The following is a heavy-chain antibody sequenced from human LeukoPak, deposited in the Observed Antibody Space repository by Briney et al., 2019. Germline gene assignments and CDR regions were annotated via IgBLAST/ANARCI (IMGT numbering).Heavy chain of an antibody. Sequence: PSETLSLTCTVSGGSINNYYWSWIRQPPGKGLEWIGFIFYSGSTNYNPSLKSRVTISVDRSKNQFSLKLSSVTAADTAVYYCAREGDYVAYWGQGTLVTASS. CDR3: AREGDYVAY. J-gene: IGHJ4*02. V-gene: IGHV4-59*12. CDR2: IFYSGST. CDR1: GGSINNYY.